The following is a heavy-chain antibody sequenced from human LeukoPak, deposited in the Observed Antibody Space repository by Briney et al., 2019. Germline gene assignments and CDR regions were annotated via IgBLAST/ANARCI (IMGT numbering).Heavy chain of an antibody. CDR1: GFTFSSYS. CDR2: ISGSGGST. CDR3: AKTWGSKGRRDYYFDY. V-gene: IGHV3-23*01. J-gene: IGHJ4*02. Sequence: GGSLRLSCAASGFTFSSYSMSWVRQAPGKGLEWVSAISGSGGSTYYADSVKGRFTISRDNSKNTLYLQMNSLRAEDTAVYYCAKTWGSKGRRDYYFDYWGQGTLVTVSS. D-gene: IGHD7-27*01.